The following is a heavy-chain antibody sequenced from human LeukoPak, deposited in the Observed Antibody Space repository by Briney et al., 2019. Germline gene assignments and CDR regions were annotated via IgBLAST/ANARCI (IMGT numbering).Heavy chain of an antibody. Sequence: GGSLRLSCGASGFIFSKYAMSWVRQAPGKGLEWVAVISSDGSNKYYSDSVKGRFTISRDNSKNMLYLQMNSLRGDDTAVYYGLSRDLDYWGQGALVTVSS. CDR2: ISSDGSNK. CDR1: GFIFSKYA. D-gene: IGHD2-15*01. V-gene: IGHV3-30-3*01. J-gene: IGHJ4*02. CDR3: LSRDLDY.